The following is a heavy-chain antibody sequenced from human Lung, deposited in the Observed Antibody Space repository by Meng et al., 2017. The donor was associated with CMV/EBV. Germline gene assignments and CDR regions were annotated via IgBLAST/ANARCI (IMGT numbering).Heavy chain of an antibody. D-gene: IGHD6-19*01. CDR1: GYSLRGFY. CDR2: VNPISDDT. J-gene: IGHJ4*01. CDR3: AKSSDNGWSS. Sequence: VQLVQSGAEVKRPGASVKISCQASGYSLRGFYLNWARQAPGHGLEWRGRVNPISDDTHLAQKFEGRITVTRGATINTSFMELTRLRPDDTALYYCAKSSDNGWSSWGPGTLVTVSS. V-gene: IGHV1-2*06.